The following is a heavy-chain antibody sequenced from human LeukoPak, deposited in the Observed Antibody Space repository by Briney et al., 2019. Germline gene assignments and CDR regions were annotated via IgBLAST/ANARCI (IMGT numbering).Heavy chain of an antibody. CDR1: GFTFGDYA. D-gene: IGHD3-16*02. CDR2: IRSKAYGGTT. CDR3: TRDLPDDHVWGSYPNNWFDP. J-gene: IGHJ5*02. V-gene: IGHV3-49*03. Sequence: GGSLRLSCTASGFTFGDYAMSWFRQAPGKGLEWVGFIRSKAYGGTTEYAASVKGRFTISRDDSKSIAYLQMNSLKTEDTAVYYCTRDLPDDHVWGSYPNNWFDPWGQGTLVTVSS.